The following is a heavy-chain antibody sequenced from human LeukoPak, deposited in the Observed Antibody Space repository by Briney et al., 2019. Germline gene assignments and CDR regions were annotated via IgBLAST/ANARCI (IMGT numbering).Heavy chain of an antibody. V-gene: IGHV3-23*01. CDR2: GGGST. Sequence: PGGSLRLSCAASGFSFSSYAMSWVRQAPGKGLEWVSGGGGSTFYADSVKGRFTISRDNSKNTLYLQMNSLRAEDTAVYYCARVKSIRFLEWLLTPSFDYWGQGTLVTVSS. J-gene: IGHJ4*02. CDR1: GFSFSSYA. CDR3: ARVKSIRFLEWLLTPSFDY. D-gene: IGHD3-3*01.